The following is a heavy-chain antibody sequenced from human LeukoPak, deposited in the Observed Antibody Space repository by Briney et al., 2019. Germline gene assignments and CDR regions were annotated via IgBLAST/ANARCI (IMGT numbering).Heavy chain of an antibody. CDR1: VYPLALLA. D-gene: IGHD5-24*01. CDR3: SKDQTGDGFNAI. Sequence: GGTLRLSCAPSVYPLALLATRGVPDAPGKGREGGSSMSGSGDWTYYADTARGRFAISRDNSKNTLYLHMADLRAEDTAVYYCSKDQTGDGFNAIWGQGTLVTVSS. V-gene: IGHV3-23*01. CDR2: MSGSGDWT. J-gene: IGHJ4*02.